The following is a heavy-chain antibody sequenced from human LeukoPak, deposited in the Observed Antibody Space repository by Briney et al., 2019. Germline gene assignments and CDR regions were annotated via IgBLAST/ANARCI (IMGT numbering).Heavy chain of an antibody. J-gene: IGHJ4*02. D-gene: IGHD3-10*01. Sequence: PSETLSLTXTVSGGSISSSSYYWGWIRHPPGKGLEWIGSIYYSGSTYYNPSLKSRATISVDTSSNHFSLQLTAVHARHTAVYYCASLGIWFGELFYFDYWGQGTLVTVSS. V-gene: IGHV4-39*02. CDR3: ASLGIWFGELFYFDY. CDR1: GGSISSSSYY. CDR2: IYYSGST.